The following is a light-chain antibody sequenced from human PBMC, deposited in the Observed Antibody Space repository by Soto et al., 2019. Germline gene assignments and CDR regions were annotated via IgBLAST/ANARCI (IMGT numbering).Light chain of an antibody. CDR3: QQYSSYPFT. J-gene: IGKJ3*01. Sequence: DIQMTQSPSTLSATVGDRVTITCRASQPISTWLAWYQQKPGKAPKLLIYDASSLQSGVPSRFIGSASGTEFTLTITDLQPDDFATYHCQQYSSYPFTFGPGTKVGIK. CDR2: DAS. V-gene: IGKV1-5*01. CDR1: QPISTW.